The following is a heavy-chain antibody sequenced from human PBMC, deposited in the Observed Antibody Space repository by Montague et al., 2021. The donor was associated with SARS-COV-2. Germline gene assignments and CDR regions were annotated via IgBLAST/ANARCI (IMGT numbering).Heavy chain of an antibody. V-gene: IGHV4-59*01. CDR3: ARGGGNSAYHYYDGMDV. J-gene: IGHJ6*02. Sequence: ETLSLTCTVSGGPISSNYCNWIRQPPGKGLEWIGYIYYSGTTNCNPSLKSRVTMSVDTSKNQFSLKLNSVTAADTAVYYCARGGGNSAYHYYDGMDVWGQGTTVTVSS. D-gene: IGHD4-23*01. CDR1: GGPISSNY. CDR2: IYYSGTT.